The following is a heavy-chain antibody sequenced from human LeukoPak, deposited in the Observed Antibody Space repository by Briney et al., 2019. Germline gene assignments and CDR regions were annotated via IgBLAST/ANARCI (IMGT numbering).Heavy chain of an antibody. CDR3: ANTPRSTTKSWWFDP. CDR2: INHSGST. CDR1: GGSFSGYY. Sequence: KPSETLSLTCAVYGGSFSGYYWSWIRQPPGKGLEWIGEINHSGSTNYTPSLESRVTISVDTSKNQFSLKLSSVTAADTAVYYCANTPRSTTKSWWFDPWGQGTLVTVSS. J-gene: IGHJ5*02. V-gene: IGHV4-34*01. D-gene: IGHD1-7*01.